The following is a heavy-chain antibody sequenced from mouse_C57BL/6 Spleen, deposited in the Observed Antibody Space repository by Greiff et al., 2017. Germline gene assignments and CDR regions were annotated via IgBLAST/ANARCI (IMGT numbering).Heavy chain of an antibody. CDR3: ARVYYDYDGYFDY. D-gene: IGHD2-4*01. V-gene: IGHV3-6*01. CDR2: ISYDGSN. CDR1: GYSITSGYY. J-gene: IGHJ2*01. Sequence: ESGPGLVKPSQSLSLTCSVTGYSITSGYYWNWIRRFPGNGLEWVGYISYDGSNNYNPSLKNRISITRDTSKNQFFLKLNSVTTEDTATYYCARVYYDYDGYFDYWGQGTTLTVSS.